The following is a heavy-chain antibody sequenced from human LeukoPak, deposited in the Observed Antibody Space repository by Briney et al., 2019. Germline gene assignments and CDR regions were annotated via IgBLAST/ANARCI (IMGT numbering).Heavy chain of an antibody. D-gene: IGHD3-10*01. CDR1: GGTFSSYA. CDR2: IIPIFGTA. CDR3: ARDEGAAVRGVPYYYYYTDV. V-gene: IGHV1-69*05. Sequence: VASVKVSCKASGGTFSSYAISWVRQAPGQGLEWMGGIIPIFGTANYAQKFQGRVTITTDESTSTAYMELSSLRSEDTAVYYCARDEGAAVRGVPYYYYYTDVWGKGTTVTVSS. J-gene: IGHJ6*03.